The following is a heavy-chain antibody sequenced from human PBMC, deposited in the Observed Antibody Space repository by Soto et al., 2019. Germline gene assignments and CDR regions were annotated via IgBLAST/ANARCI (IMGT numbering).Heavy chain of an antibody. Sequence: EVQLLESGGGLVQPGGSLRLSCAASGFTFSSYAMSWVRQAPGKGLEWVSAISGSGGSTYYADSGKGRFTISRDNSKNPLYLQMTGLRDEDTAVYYCAKKDYLVGATRYYYYGMDVWGQGTTVTVSS. J-gene: IGHJ6*02. CDR3: AKKDYLVGATRYYYYGMDV. D-gene: IGHD1-26*01. CDR1: GFTFSSYA. V-gene: IGHV3-23*01. CDR2: ISGSGGST.